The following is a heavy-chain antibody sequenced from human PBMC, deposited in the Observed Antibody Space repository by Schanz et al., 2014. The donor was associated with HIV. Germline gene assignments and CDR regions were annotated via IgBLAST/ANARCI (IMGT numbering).Heavy chain of an antibody. J-gene: IGHJ4*02. CDR1: GFTFSNFA. CDR3: EKDLLSRYCSGGSCYSSY. CDR2: IWNDGSYK. D-gene: IGHD2-15*01. V-gene: IGHV3-33*06. Sequence: QVQLVESGGGVVQPGRSLRLSCAASGFTFSNFAMHWVRQAPGKGLEGAAVIWNDGSYKYYADSVKGRFTISRDNPKNTLYLQMDSLRAEDTAVYYCEKDLLSRYCSGGSCYSSYWGQGTLVTVSS.